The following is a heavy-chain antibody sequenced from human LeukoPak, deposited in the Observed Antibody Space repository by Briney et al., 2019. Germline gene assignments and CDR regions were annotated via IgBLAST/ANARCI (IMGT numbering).Heavy chain of an antibody. Sequence: PGGSLRLSCAASGFTFNTFAMSWVRQAPGKGLEWVSGISSSGSGGNTYYADSVKGRFTISRDSSKNTLFLHMNTLRAEDTAVYYCARRPYASGSYGPDYWGQGTLVTVSS. V-gene: IGHV3-23*01. D-gene: IGHD3-10*01. CDR1: GFTFNTFA. CDR2: ISSSGSGGNT. CDR3: ARRPYASGSYGPDY. J-gene: IGHJ4*02.